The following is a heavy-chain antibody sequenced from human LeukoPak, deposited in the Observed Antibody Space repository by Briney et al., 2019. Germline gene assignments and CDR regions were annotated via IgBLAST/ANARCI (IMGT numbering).Heavy chain of an antibody. D-gene: IGHD5-18*01. J-gene: IGHJ4*02. CDR2: ISSSSNTV. V-gene: IGHV3-48*02. CDR1: GFTFSSYS. CDR3: VTDTSMGGLFDY. Sequence: GGSLRLACAASGFTFSSYSMNWVRQAPGKGLEWVSYISSSSNTVYYADSVKGRFTISRDNAKNSLYLQMNSLRDEDTALYYCVTDTSMGGLFDYWGQGTLVTVSS.